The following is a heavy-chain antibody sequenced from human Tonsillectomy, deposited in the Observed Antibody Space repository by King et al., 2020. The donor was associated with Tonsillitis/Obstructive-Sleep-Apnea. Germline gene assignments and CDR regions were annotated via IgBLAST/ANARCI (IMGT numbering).Heavy chain of an antibody. V-gene: IGHV1-18*01. D-gene: IGHD5-12*01. CDR1: GYNFISYG. Sequence: VQLVESGAEVKKPGASVKVSCKTSGYNFISYGINWVRQAPGQGLEWMGWISAYNGDTNYAQKVQGRVTMTTDTSTSTAYMELRSLRSDETAVYYCASDNRDRLATIKFANWGQGTLVTVSA. CDR2: ISAYNGDT. CDR3: ASDNRDRLATIKFAN. J-gene: IGHJ4*02.